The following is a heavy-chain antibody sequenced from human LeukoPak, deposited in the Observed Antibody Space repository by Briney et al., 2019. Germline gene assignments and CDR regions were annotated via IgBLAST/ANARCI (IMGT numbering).Heavy chain of an antibody. CDR1: GGTFSSYA. CDR3: ARVRGLLGYNSSLRQFAP. Sequence: SVKVSCKASGGTFSSYAISWVRQAPGQGLEWMGRIIPILGIANYAQKFQGRVTITADKSTSTAYMELSSLRSEDTAVYYCARVRGLLGYNSSLRQFAPGGQGTLATVS. CDR2: IIPILGIA. V-gene: IGHV1-69*04. J-gene: IGHJ5*02. D-gene: IGHD3-22*01.